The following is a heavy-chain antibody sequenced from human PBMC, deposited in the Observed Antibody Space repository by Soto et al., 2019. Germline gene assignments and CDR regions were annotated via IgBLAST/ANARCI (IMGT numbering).Heavy chain of an antibody. CDR2: IIPIFGTA. CDR3: AGDSSGYYYVPTDY. Sequence: GASVKVSCKASGGTFSSYAISWVRQASGQGLEWMGGIIPIFGTANYAQKFQGRVTITADESTSTAYMELSSLRSEDTAVYYCAGDSSGYYYVPTDYWGQGTLVTVSS. CDR1: GGTFSSYA. D-gene: IGHD3-22*01. J-gene: IGHJ4*02. V-gene: IGHV1-69*13.